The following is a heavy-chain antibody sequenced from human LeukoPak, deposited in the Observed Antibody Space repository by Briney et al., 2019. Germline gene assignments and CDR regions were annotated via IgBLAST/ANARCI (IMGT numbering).Heavy chain of an antibody. Sequence: GGSLRLSCAASGFTFDDYAMHWVRQAPGKGLEWVSGITWNSGRIGYADSVKGRFTISRDNAKNLLYLQMNSLTTEDTAFYYCAKYRAAAGSDEAFDIWGQGTMVTVSS. CDR3: AKYRAAAGSDEAFDI. D-gene: IGHD6-13*01. CDR1: GFTFDDYA. J-gene: IGHJ3*02. CDR2: ITWNSGRI. V-gene: IGHV3-9*01.